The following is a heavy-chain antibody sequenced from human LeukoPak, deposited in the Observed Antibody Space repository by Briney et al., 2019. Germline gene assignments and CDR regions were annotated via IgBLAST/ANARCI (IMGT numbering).Heavy chain of an antibody. CDR1: GFTFSSYA. D-gene: IGHD2-15*01. CDR2: ISGSGGST. CDR3: AKDQEVVAAPLPFDY. J-gene: IGHJ4*02. Sequence: GSLRLSCAASGFTFSSYAMSWVRQAPGKGLEWVSAISGSGGSTYYAASVKGRFTISRDNSKNTLYLQMNSLRAEDTAVYYCAKDQEVVAAPLPFDYWGQGTLVTVSS. V-gene: IGHV3-23*01.